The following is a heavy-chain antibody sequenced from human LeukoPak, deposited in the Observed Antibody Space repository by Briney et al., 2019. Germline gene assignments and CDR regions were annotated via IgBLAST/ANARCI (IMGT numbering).Heavy chain of an antibody. Sequence: GGSLRLSCAASGFTFSSYAMHWVRQAPGKGLEWVANIKQDGSEKYYVDSVKGRFTISRDNAKNSLYLQMNSLRAEDTAVYYCAGLSTLDHDYWGQGTLVTVSS. V-gene: IGHV3-7*01. J-gene: IGHJ4*02. CDR1: GFTFSSYA. CDR2: IKQDGSEK. D-gene: IGHD2/OR15-2a*01. CDR3: AGLSTLDHDY.